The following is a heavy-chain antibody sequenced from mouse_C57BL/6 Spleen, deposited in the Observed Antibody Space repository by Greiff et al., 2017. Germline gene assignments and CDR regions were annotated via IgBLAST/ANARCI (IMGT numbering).Heavy chain of an antibody. CDR1: GYTFTSYW. Sequence: QVQLQQPGAELVQPGASVKVSCKASGYTFTSYWMPWVKQRPGQGLEWIGRIHPSDSDTNYNQKFKGKATLTVDKSSSTAYMQLSSLISEDSAVYYCAIKDWEGGDFDYWGQGTTLTVSS. CDR3: AIKDWEGGDFDY. CDR2: IHPSDSDT. J-gene: IGHJ2*01. V-gene: IGHV1-74*01. D-gene: IGHD4-1*01.